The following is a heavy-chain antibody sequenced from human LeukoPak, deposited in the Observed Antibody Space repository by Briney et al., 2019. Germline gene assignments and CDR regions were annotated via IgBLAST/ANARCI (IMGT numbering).Heavy chain of an antibody. D-gene: IGHD5-18*01. CDR3: ARRGYSYGDFDY. J-gene: IGHJ4*02. CDR2: ISGSGGST. Sequence: GGSLRLSCAASGFTFSSYAMSWVRQAPGKGLEWVSAISGSGGSTYYADSVKGRFTISRDNSKNTLYLQMNSLRAEDTAVYYCARRGYSYGDFDYWGQGTLVTVSS. CDR1: GFTFSSYA. V-gene: IGHV3-23*01.